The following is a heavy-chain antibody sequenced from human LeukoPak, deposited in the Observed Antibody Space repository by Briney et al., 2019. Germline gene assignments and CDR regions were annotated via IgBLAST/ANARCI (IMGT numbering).Heavy chain of an antibody. CDR2: IYHSGST. CDR3: ARASLTHWFDP. J-gene: IGHJ5*02. V-gene: IGHV4-38-2*02. Sequence: PSEALSLTCTVSGYSISSGYYWGWIRQPPGKGLEWIGSIYHSGSTHYNPSLKSRVTISVDTSKNQFSLKLSSVTAADTAVYYCARASLTHWFDPWGQGTLVTVSS. CDR1: GYSISSGYY.